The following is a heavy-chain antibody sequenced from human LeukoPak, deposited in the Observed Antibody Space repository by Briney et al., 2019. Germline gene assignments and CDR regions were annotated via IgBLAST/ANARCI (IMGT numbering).Heavy chain of an antibody. J-gene: IGHJ4*02. D-gene: IGHD2-15*01. V-gene: IGHV5-51*01. Sequence: GESLKISCKGSGYSFTSYWIGWVRQMPGKGLEWMGIIYPGDSDTRYSPSFQGQVTISADKSISTAYLQWSSLKASDTAMYYCARLRYCSGGNCYAAYWGQGTLVTVSS. CDR2: IYPGDSDT. CDR3: ARLRYCSGGNCYAAY. CDR1: GYSFTSYW.